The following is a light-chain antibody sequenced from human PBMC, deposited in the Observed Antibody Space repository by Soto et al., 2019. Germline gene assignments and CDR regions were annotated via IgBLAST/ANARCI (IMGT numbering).Light chain of an antibody. Sequence: DLQMTQSPSSLSASVGDRVIITCPASQGIGDDLGWYQQKPGKAPKRLIYAASSLQSGVPSRFSGSGSGTDFTLTISSLQPDDFASYYCLQHNTYPWTFGPGTKVEVK. J-gene: IGKJ1*01. V-gene: IGKV1-17*01. CDR3: LQHNTYPWT. CDR2: AAS. CDR1: QGIGDD.